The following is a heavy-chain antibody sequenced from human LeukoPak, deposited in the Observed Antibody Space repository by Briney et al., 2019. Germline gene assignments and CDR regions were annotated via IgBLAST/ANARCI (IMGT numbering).Heavy chain of an antibody. D-gene: IGHD3-10*01. CDR1: GFTFDDYA. CDR3: TKAIGSGSYNPYFDY. Sequence: GGSLRLSCAASGFTFDDYAMHWVRQAPGKGLEWVSGISWNSGSIGYADSVKGRFTISRDNAKNSLNLQMNSLRAEDMALYYCTKAIGSGSYNPYFDYWGQGTLVTVSS. CDR2: ISWNSGSI. J-gene: IGHJ4*02. V-gene: IGHV3-9*03.